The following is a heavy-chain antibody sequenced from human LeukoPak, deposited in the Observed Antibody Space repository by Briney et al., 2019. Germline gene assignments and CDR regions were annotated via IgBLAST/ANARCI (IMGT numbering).Heavy chain of an antibody. CDR3: ARDTEIAGATS. CDR2: IIPIFGTA. J-gene: IGHJ4*02. D-gene: IGHD1-26*01. CDR1: GGTFSSYA. V-gene: IGHV1-69*06. Sequence: GASVKVSCKASGGTFSSYAISWVRQAPGQGLEWMGGIIPIFGTANYAQKFQGRVTITADKSTSTAYMELSSLRSEDTAVYYCARDTEIAGATSWGQGTLVTVSS.